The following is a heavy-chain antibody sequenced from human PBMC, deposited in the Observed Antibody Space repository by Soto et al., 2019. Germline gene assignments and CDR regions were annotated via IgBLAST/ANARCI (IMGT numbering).Heavy chain of an antibody. CDR3: ARAQGYGGYSYGLPRGYYYYGMDV. Sequence: QVQLQQWGAGLLKPSETLSLTCAVYGGSFSGYYWSWIRQPPGKGLEWIGEINHSGSTNYNPSLKSRVTISVDTSKNQFSLKLSSVTAADTAVYYCARAQGYGGYSYGLPRGYYYYGMDVWGQGTTVTVSS. D-gene: IGHD5-18*01. J-gene: IGHJ6*02. CDR2: INHSGST. CDR1: GGSFSGYY. V-gene: IGHV4-34*01.